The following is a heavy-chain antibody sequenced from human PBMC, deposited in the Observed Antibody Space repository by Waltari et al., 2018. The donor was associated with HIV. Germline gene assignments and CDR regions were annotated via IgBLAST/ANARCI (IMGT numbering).Heavy chain of an antibody. Sequence: QVHLQQWGAGLLKPSETLSLTCAVHGASFSDYQFFNDYYWNWIRQPPGKGLEWIGEVNHSGDGTYNPSLKGRVIISVDPSRNRVYLNLTSVTAADSALYYCARGRGTFFYFYGMDVWGQGTTVTV. V-gene: IGHV4-34*02. J-gene: IGHJ6*02. D-gene: IGHD2-21*01. CDR2: VNHSGDG. CDR1: GASFSDYQFFNDYY. CDR3: ARGRGTFFYFYGMDV.